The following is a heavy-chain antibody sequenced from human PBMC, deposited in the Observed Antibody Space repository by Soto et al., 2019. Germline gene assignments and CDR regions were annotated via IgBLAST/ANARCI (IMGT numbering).Heavy chain of an antibody. CDR3: AGGGVRGVITRTGDYYGMDV. Sequence: GESLKISCKGSGYSFTSYWIGWVRQMPGKGLEWMGIIYPGDSDTRYSPSFQGQVTISADKSISTAYLQWSSLKASDTAMYYFAGGGVRGVITRTGDYYGMDVWGQGTTVTVSS. J-gene: IGHJ6*02. D-gene: IGHD3-10*01. CDR1: GYSFTSYW. V-gene: IGHV5-51*01. CDR2: IYPGDSDT.